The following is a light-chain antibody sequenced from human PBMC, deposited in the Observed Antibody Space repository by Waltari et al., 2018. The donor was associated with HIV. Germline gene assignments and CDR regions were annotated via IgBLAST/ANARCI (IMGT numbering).Light chain of an antibody. CDR1: QSISNY. J-gene: IGKJ3*01. CDR2: GAS. CDR3: QQYYNWPFT. Sequence: EIVMTQSPATLSVSLGERATISCRASQSISNYVGWYQQKPGQAPRLLMYGASIRATGIPARFSGVGSGTEFALTISGLQSEDFAVYYCQQYYNWPFTFGPGTKVDLK. V-gene: IGKV3-15*01.